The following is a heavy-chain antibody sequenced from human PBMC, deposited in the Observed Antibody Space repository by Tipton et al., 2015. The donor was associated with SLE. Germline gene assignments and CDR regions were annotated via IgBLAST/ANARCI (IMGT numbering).Heavy chain of an antibody. Sequence: TLSLTCSVSGYSIRRGYYWAWIRQPPGKGLEWIASIYHSGDTFYNPSLKSRVTISVDTSKNQFSLRRTSGTATDTAVYYCARGDSFDYWGQGTQVTVSS. CDR1: GYSIRRGYY. CDR2: IYHSGDT. J-gene: IGHJ4*02. V-gene: IGHV4-38-2*02. CDR3: ARGDSFDY.